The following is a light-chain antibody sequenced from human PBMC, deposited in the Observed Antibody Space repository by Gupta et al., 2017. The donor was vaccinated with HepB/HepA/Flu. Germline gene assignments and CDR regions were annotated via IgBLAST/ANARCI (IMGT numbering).Light chain of an antibody. J-gene: IGKJ3*01. CDR2: AAS. V-gene: IGKV1-9*01. CDR1: LGINNY. Sequence: DIQLTQSPSFLSASVGDRVTITCRASLGINNYLAWYQQKPGKAPKLLIYAASTSQNGVPSRFSGSGSGTEFTLTISSLQPEDFATYYCQQLNSYLFTFGPGTKVDIK. CDR3: QQLNSYLFT.